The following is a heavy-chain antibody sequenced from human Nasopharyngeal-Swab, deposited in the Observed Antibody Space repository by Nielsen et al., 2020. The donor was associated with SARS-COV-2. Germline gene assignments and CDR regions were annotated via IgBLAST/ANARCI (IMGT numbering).Heavy chain of an antibody. CDR2: IKGDGSEK. CDR3: ARGQESYSSSWLNWYFDL. V-gene: IGHV3-7*03. D-gene: IGHD6-13*01. Sequence: GGSLRLSCAASGFTFSNYWMSWVRQAPGKGLEWVANIKGDGSEKHYVDSVKGRFTISRDNANNSLYLQMNSLRAEDTAVYYCARGQESYSSSWLNWYFDLWGRGTLVTVSS. J-gene: IGHJ2*01. CDR1: GFTFSNYW.